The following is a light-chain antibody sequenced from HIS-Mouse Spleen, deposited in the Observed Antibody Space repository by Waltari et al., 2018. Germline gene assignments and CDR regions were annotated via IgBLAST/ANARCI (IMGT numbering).Light chain of an antibody. Sequence: QSALTPPPSPSGSPGQSVTISCTGTSRDVGGYNYVSWYQQHPGKAPKLMIYEVSKRPSGVPDRFSGSKSGNTASLTVSGLQAEDEADYYCSSYAGSNIVVFGGGTKLTVL. CDR3: SSYAGSNIVV. J-gene: IGLJ2*01. V-gene: IGLV2-8*01. CDR2: EVS. CDR1: SRDVGGYNY.